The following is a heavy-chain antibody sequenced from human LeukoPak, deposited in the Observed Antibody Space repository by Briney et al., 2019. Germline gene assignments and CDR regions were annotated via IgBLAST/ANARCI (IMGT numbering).Heavy chain of an antibody. CDR1: GFTFSYYY. V-gene: IGHV3-7*01. Sequence: PGGSLRLSCAASGFTFSYYYMTWVRQAPGKGLEWVASIRDDGSAQYYVDSVKGRFTVSRDSAKNSLYLQMDGLRVEDTAVYFCAKFITYHGAFDLWGQGTRVTVSS. CDR2: IRDDGSAQ. CDR3: AKFITYHGAFDL. J-gene: IGHJ3*01. D-gene: IGHD3-22*01.